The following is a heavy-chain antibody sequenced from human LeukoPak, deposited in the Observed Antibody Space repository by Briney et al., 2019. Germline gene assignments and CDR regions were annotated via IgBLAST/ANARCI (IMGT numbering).Heavy chain of an antibody. Sequence: PGGSLRLSCAASGFTFSIYGMQWVRQAPGKGLEWVAVVSYDGSNQYYADSVKGRFTISRDNPKNTLYLQMNSLRPEDTAVYYCATVGSVAVEDYWGQGTLVTVSS. CDR3: ATVGSVAVEDY. CDR1: GFTFSIYG. V-gene: IGHV3-30*03. J-gene: IGHJ4*02. CDR2: VSYDGSNQ. D-gene: IGHD6-19*01.